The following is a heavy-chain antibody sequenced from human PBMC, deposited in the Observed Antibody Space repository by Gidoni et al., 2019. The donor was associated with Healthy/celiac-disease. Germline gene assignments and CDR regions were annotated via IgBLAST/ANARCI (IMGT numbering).Heavy chain of an antibody. CDR1: GGTFSSYA. J-gene: IGHJ6*03. CDR3: ACRDIVVVPAAPELYYYYYMDV. Sequence: QVQLVQSGAEVKKPGSSVKVSCKASGGTFSSYAISWVRQAPGQGLEWMGGIIPIFGTANYAQKFQGRVTITADESTSTAYMELSSLRSEDTAVYYCACRDIVVVPAAPELYYYYYMDVWGKGTTVTVSS. V-gene: IGHV1-69*01. CDR2: IIPIFGTA. D-gene: IGHD2-2*01.